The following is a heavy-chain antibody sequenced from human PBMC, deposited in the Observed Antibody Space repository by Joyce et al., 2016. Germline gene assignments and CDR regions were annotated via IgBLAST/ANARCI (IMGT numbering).Heavy chain of an antibody. CDR3: ARAGYYDSSGYLPLFY. V-gene: IGHV3-30*04. CDR2: ISFDGRKK. J-gene: IGHJ4*02. CDR1: GITFSSYA. Sequence: QVQMVESGGGVVQPGRSLRLSCAGFGITFSSYAMYWVRQGPGKGLEWVAYISFDGRKKHHADSVKGRFTISRDSSQNTLYLQMNSLRPEDTAVYYCARAGYYDSSGYLPLFYWGQGTLVTVSS. D-gene: IGHD3-22*01.